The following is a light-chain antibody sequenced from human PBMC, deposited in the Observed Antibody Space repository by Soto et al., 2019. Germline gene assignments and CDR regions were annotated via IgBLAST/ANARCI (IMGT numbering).Light chain of an antibody. J-gene: IGLJ2*01. V-gene: IGLV2-11*01. CDR3: ASWDDRLGAVI. Sequence: QSALTQPRSVSGSPGQSVTISCTGTSSDVGGYNSVSWYQQHPGKASKLMIYDVYKRPTGVPNRFSGSKSGNTASLTISGLQAEDEADYYCASWDDRLGAVIFGGGTKLTVL. CDR1: SSDVGGYNS. CDR2: DVY.